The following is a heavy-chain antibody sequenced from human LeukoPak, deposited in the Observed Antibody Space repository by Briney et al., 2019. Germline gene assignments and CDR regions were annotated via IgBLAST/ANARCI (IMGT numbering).Heavy chain of an antibody. CDR1: AFTFSNYG. CDR2: ISSSSSYI. J-gene: IGHJ4*02. V-gene: IGHV3-21*01. CDR3: ARALSRGLFDY. D-gene: IGHD2-15*01. Sequence: PGGSLRLSCAASAFTFSNYGMNWVRQAPGKGLEWVSSISSSSSYIYYADSVKGRFTISRDNAKNSLYLQMNSLRAEDTDVYSCARALSRGLFDYWGQGTLVTVSS.